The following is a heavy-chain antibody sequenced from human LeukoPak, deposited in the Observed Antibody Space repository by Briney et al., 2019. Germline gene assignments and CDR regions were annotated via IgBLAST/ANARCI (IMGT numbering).Heavy chain of an antibody. CDR3: AKDLGVGAYLLFDYITSGLDS. V-gene: IGHV3-30*18. J-gene: IGHJ4*02. Sequence: GRSLRLSCAASGFSFSSYGMHWVRQAPGKGLEWVAVISYDGSNEYFVDSVKGRFTVSRDNSKNTLYLQMNSLRPEDTAVYYCAKDLGVGAYLLFDYITSGLDSWGQGTLVTISS. D-gene: IGHD2/OR15-2a*01. CDR2: ISYDGSNE. CDR1: GFSFSSYG.